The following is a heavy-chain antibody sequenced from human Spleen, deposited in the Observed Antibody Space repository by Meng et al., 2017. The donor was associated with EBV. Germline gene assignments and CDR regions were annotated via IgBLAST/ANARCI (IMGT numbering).Heavy chain of an antibody. D-gene: IGHD1-1*01. CDR3: AAGNYF. CDR1: GNIFSNYA. V-gene: IGHV7-4-1*02. Sequence: QWQVVQSGSQLNKPGTSMKVSCKASGNIFSNYALNWVRQAPGQGLEWMGWINTNTGIPTYAQDFTGRFVFSVDTSVTTAHLQINNLKPDDTAVYYCAAGNYFWGQGTLVTVSS. J-gene: IGHJ4*02. CDR2: INTNTGIP.